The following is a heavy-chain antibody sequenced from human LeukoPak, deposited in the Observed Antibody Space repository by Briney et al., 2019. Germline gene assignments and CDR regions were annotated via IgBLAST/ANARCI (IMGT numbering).Heavy chain of an antibody. J-gene: IGHJ4*02. CDR3: TKGGSSGWPFDY. D-gene: IGHD6-19*01. V-gene: IGHV3-30*18. Sequence: RGSLRLSCAASGFTFSSYGMHWVRQAPGKGLEWVAVISYDGSNKYYADSVKGRFTISRDNSKNTLYLQMNSLRAEDTAVYYCTKGGSSGWPFDYWGQGTLVTVSS. CDR2: ISYDGSNK. CDR1: GFTFSSYG.